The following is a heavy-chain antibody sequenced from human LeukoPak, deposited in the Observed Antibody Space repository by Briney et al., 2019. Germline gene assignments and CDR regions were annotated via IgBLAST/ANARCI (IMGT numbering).Heavy chain of an antibody. J-gene: IGHJ4*02. V-gene: IGHV3-7*03. D-gene: IGHD6-13*01. CDR1: GFAFSSYW. CDR2: IKQDGSEK. CDR3: ARVGVEQQLEEYYFDY. Sequence: GGSLRLSCAASGFAFSSYWMSWVRQAPGKGLEWVANIKQDGSEKYYVDSVKGRFTISRDNAKNSLYLQMNSLRAEDTAVYYCARVGVEQQLEEYYFDYWSQGTLVTVSS.